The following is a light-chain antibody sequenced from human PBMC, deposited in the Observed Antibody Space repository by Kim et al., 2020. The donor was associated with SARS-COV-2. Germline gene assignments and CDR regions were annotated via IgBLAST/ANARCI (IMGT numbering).Light chain of an antibody. J-gene: IGLJ2*01. CDR2: DVS. V-gene: IGLV2-14*03. Sequence: QSITISCTGSSSDVGTYNYVSWFQQHPGKAPKLMIYDVSNRPSGVSNRFSGSKSGNTASLTISGLQAEDEADYYCSSYTSSSTLVFGGGTKLTVL. CDR1: SSDVGTYNY. CDR3: SSYTSSSTLV.